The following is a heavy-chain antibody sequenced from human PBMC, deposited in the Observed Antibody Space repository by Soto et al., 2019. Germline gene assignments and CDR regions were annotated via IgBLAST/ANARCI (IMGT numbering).Heavy chain of an antibody. CDR2: IKQDGSEK. CDR1: GFTFSSYW. Sequence: VSLRLSCAASGFTFSSYWMSWVRQAPGRGLEWVANIKQDGSEKYYVDSVKGRFTISRDNAKNSLYLQMNSLRAEDTAVYYCARDQVPYYDFWSGYYNYYYYYGMDVWGQGTTVTVSS. J-gene: IGHJ6*02. V-gene: IGHV3-7*01. CDR3: ARDQVPYYDFWSGYYNYYYYYGMDV. D-gene: IGHD3-3*01.